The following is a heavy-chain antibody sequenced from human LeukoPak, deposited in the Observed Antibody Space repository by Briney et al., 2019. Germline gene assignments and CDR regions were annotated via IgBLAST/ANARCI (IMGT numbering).Heavy chain of an antibody. J-gene: IGHJ4*02. Sequence: QAGGSLRLSCSASGFIFSSCTMHWVRQAPGKGLEYVSAISSNGGSTYYADSVKGRFTVSRDNSKNTLYLQMSSLRPEDTAVYYCVKGAGGVRGVHLFDYWGQGTLVTVSS. CDR3: VKGAGGVRGVHLFDY. CDR1: GFIFSSCT. CDR2: ISSNGGST. V-gene: IGHV3-64D*06. D-gene: IGHD3-10*01.